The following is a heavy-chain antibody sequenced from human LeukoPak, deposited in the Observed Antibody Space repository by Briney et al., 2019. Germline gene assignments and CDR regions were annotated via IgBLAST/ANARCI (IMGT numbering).Heavy chain of an antibody. CDR3: AKDKGGSYRYTLDY. Sequence: GGSLRLSCAASGFTFDDYTMLWVRQAPGKGLEWVSLISWDGGSTYYADSVKGRFTISRDNSKNSLYLQMSSLRTEDTALYYCAKDKGGSYRYTLDYWGQGTLVTVSS. CDR2: ISWDGGST. CDR1: GFTFDDYT. D-gene: IGHD3-16*02. J-gene: IGHJ4*02. V-gene: IGHV3-43*01.